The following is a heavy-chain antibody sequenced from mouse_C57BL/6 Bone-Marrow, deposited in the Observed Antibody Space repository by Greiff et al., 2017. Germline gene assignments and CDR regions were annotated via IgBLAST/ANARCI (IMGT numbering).Heavy chain of an antibody. J-gene: IGHJ4*01. Sequence: LQESGAELARPGASVKLSCKASGYTFTSYGISWVKQRTGQGLEWIGEIYPRSGNTYYNEKFKGKATLTADKSSSTAYMELRSLTSEDSAVYFCARGYYDYEGYWGQGTSVTVSS. CDR1: GYTFTSYG. CDR3: ARGYYDYEGY. CDR2: IYPRSGNT. V-gene: IGHV1-81*01. D-gene: IGHD2-4*01.